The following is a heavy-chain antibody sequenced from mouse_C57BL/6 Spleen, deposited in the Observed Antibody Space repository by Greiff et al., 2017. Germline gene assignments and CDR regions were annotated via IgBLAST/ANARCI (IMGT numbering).Heavy chain of an antibody. CDR2: IDPENGDT. Sequence: VQLQQSGAELVRPGASVKLSCTASGFTIKDDYMHWVKQRPEQGLEWIGWIDPENGDTEYASKFQGKATITADTSSNTAYLQLSSLTSEDTAVYYCTTDLGSSPAGFAYWGQGTLVTVSA. V-gene: IGHV14-4*01. D-gene: IGHD1-1*01. CDR1: GFTIKDDY. J-gene: IGHJ3*01. CDR3: TTDLGSSPAGFAY.